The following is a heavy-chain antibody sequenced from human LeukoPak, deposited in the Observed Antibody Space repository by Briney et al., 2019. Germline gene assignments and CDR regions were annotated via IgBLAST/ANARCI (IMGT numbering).Heavy chain of an antibody. Sequence: PGGSLRLSCAASGFTFSSYGMSWVRQAPGKGLEWVANIKQDGSEKYYVDSVKGRFTISRDNAKNSLYLQMDSLRAEDTAVYYCAREGSSSGWYSDYWGQGTLVTVSS. V-gene: IGHV3-7*01. J-gene: IGHJ4*02. CDR3: AREGSSSGWYSDY. CDR2: IKQDGSEK. D-gene: IGHD6-19*01. CDR1: GFTFSSYG.